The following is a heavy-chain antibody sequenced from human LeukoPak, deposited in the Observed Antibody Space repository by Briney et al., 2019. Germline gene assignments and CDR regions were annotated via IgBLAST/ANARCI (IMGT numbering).Heavy chain of an antibody. J-gene: IGHJ4*02. D-gene: IGHD6-19*01. CDR2: INHSGST. CDR3: ARGTGWYDY. CDR1: GGSFSGYY. Sequence: PSETLSLTCAVYGGSFSGYYWSWIRQPPGKGLEWIGEINHSGSTNYNPSLKSRVTMSVDTSKNQFSLKLSSVTAADTAVYYCARGTGWYDYWGQGTLVTVSS. V-gene: IGHV4-34*01.